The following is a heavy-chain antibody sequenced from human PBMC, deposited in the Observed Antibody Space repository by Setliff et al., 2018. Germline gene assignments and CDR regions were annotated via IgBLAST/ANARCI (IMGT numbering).Heavy chain of an antibody. J-gene: IGHJ6*02. D-gene: IGHD5-18*01. CDR3: ARDRTAYSYGLDV. V-gene: IGHV4-59*01. CDR2: IYHNGNT. Sequence: SETLSLTCTVSGGSISPYFWSWIRQPPGKGLEWIGYIYHNGNTNFNPSLKSRVTMSVDTSKNQFALNLRSVTAADSAVYYCARDRTAYSYGLDVWGQGTTVTVSS. CDR1: GGSISPYF.